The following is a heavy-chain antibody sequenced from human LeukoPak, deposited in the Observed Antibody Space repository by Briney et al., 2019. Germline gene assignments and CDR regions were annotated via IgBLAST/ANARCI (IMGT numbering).Heavy chain of an antibody. D-gene: IGHD3-22*01. Sequence: LAGGSLRLSCAASGFTFSSYAMSWVRQAPGKGLEWVSAISGSGGSTYYADSVKGRFTISRDNSENTLYLQMNSLRAEDTAVYYCAKGLGQGYYYVGEYFQHWGQGTLVTVSS. CDR3: AKGLGQGYYYVGEYFQH. CDR2: ISGSGGST. J-gene: IGHJ1*01. V-gene: IGHV3-23*01. CDR1: GFTFSSYA.